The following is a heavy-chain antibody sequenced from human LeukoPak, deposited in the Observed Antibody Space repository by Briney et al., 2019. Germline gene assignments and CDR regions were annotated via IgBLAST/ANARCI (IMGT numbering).Heavy chain of an antibody. CDR3: ARAVHDDLNYYYYMDV. V-gene: IGHV1-69*05. D-gene: IGHD3-3*01. J-gene: IGHJ6*03. Sequence: QKFQGRVTITTDESTSTAYMELSSLRSEDTAVYYCARAVHDDLNYYYYMDVWGKGTTVTVSS.